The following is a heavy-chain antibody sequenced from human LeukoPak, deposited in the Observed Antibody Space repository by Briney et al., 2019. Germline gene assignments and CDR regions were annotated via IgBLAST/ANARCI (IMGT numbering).Heavy chain of an antibody. J-gene: IGHJ4*02. V-gene: IGHV4-59*01. CDR2: IYYSGST. Sequence: SETLSLTCVVYGGSFGHYYWSWIRQPPGKGLEWIGYIYYSGSTNYNPSLKSRVTISVDTSKNQFSLKLSSVTAADTAVYYCAVGSGLPFDYWGQGTLVTVSS. CDR1: GGSFGHYY. CDR3: AVGSGLPFDY. D-gene: IGHD3-3*01.